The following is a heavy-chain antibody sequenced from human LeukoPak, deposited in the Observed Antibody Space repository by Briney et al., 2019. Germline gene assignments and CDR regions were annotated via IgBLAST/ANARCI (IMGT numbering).Heavy chain of an antibody. Sequence: EASVKVSCKASGYTFTGYYMHWVRQAPGQGLEWMGWINPNSGGTNYAQKFQGRVTMTRDKSIRTAYMELSRLTSDDTAVYYCARNIWFGESADAFDIWGQGTMVTASS. CDR2: INPNSGGT. V-gene: IGHV1-2*02. CDR3: ARNIWFGESADAFDI. D-gene: IGHD3-10*01. J-gene: IGHJ3*02. CDR1: GYTFTGYY.